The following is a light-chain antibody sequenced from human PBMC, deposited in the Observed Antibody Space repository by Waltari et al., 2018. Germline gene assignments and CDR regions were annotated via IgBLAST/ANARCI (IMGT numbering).Light chain of an antibody. CDR3: QHYTYWPWT. Sequence: IVMTQSPATLSLSPGESVTLPCRASQTVRSTFAWFQQKPGQPPRLLIYGASTRAAGIPARFSGSGSGTDFSLTISSLQPEDSAAYYCQHYTYWPWTFGQGTRVETK. CDR2: GAS. CDR1: QTVRST. V-gene: IGKV3D-15*01. J-gene: IGKJ1*01.